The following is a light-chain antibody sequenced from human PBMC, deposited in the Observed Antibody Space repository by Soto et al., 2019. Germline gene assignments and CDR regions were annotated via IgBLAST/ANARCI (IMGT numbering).Light chain of an antibody. J-gene: IGKJ5*01. CDR1: QTISSW. V-gene: IGKV1-5*03. Sequence: DIPMTQSLSTLSASVGPRLTITCRASQTISSWLAWYQQKPGQAPKLLIYKASTLTSGVPSRFSGSGSGTEFTLTTSGLLTEDFATYHCQQINTLPFTFGQGTRLEIK. CDR3: QQINTLPFT. CDR2: KAS.